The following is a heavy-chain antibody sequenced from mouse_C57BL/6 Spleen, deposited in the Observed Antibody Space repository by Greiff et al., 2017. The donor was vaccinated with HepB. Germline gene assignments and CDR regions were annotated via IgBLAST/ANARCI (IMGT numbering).Heavy chain of an antibody. J-gene: IGHJ4*01. Sequence: QVQLKESGAELVRPGASVKLSCKASGYTFTDYYINWVKQRPGQGLEWIARIYPGSGNTYYNEKFKGKATLTAETSSSTAYMQLSSLTSEDSAVYFCATQTAQATSMMDYWGQGTSVTVSS. CDR2: IYPGSGNT. CDR3: ATQTAQATSMMDY. D-gene: IGHD3-2*02. V-gene: IGHV1-76*01. CDR1: GYTFTDYY.